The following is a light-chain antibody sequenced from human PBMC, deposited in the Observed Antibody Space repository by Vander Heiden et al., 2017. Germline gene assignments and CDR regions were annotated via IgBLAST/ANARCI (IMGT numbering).Light chain of an antibody. CDR3: AAWDDSLSGGV. J-gene: IGLJ2*01. V-gene: IGLV1-47*01. Sequence: FLTPPPSSSWTPGQRVTISCSGSSSNIGSNYVYWYQQLPGTAPKLLIYRNNQRPSGVPDRFSGSKSGTSASLAISGLRSEDEADYYCAAWDDSLSGGVFGGGTKLTVL. CDR1: SSNIGSNY. CDR2: RNN.